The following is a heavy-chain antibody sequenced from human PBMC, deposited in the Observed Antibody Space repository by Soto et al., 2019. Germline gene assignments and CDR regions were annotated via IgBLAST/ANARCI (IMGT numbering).Heavy chain of an antibody. V-gene: IGHV3-23*01. J-gene: IGHJ6*03. Sequence: VQLLESGGGLVQPGGSLRLSCAASGFTFINYAMSWVRQAPGKGLEWVSSISGAGGSTYYADSVKGRFTISRDNSKNTLYLQVNSLRADDTAVYYCAKGSGYDYTYYYHCYMDVWRKGTTVTVSS. CDR2: ISGAGGST. D-gene: IGHD5-12*01. CDR3: AKGSGYDYTYYYHCYMDV. CDR1: GFTFINYA.